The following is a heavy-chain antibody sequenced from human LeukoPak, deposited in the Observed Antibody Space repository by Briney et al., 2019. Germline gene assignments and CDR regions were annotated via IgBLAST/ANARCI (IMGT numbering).Heavy chain of an antibody. CDR2: IRSKANSYAT. Sequence: GGSLRLSCAASGFTFSGSAMHWVRQASGKGLEWVGRIRSKANSYATAYAASVKGRFTISRDNSKNTLYLQMNSLRAEDTAVYYCARGRSCSSTSCYAVWYFDLWGRGTLVTVSS. J-gene: IGHJ2*01. V-gene: IGHV3-73*01. CDR3: ARGRSCSSTSCYAVWYFDL. D-gene: IGHD2-2*01. CDR1: GFTFSGSA.